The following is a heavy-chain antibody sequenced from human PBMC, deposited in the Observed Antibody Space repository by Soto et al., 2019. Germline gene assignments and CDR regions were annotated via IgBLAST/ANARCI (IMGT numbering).Heavy chain of an antibody. CDR2: IKSKTDGGTT. CDR3: TTHDLWRGFDP. V-gene: IGHV3-15*01. Sequence: EVQLVESGGGLVKPGGSLRLSCAASGFTFSNAWMSWVRQAPGKGLEWVGRIKSKTDGGTTDYAAPVKGRFTISRDDSKNTLYLQMNSLKTEVTAVYYCTTHDLWRGFDPWGQGTLVTVSS. CDR1: GFTFSNAW. J-gene: IGHJ5*02. D-gene: IGHD3-3*01.